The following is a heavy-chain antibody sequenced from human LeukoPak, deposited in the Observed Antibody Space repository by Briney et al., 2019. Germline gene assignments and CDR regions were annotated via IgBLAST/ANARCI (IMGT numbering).Heavy chain of an antibody. V-gene: IGHV3-66*01. Sequence: GGSLRLSCAASGFTVSSNYMSWVRQAPGKGLEWVSVIYSGGSTYYADSVKGRFTISRDNSKNTLYLQMNSLRAEDTAVYYCARDHNYDFWSGYPNWGQGTLVTVSS. D-gene: IGHD3-3*01. CDR2: IYSGGST. CDR1: GFTVSSNY. CDR3: ARDHNYDFWSGYPN. J-gene: IGHJ4*02.